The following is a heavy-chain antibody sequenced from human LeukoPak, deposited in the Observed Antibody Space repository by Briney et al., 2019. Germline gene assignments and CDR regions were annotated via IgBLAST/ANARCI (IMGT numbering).Heavy chain of an antibody. V-gene: IGHV4-39*01. Sequence: SETLSLTCTVSGGSISSSSYYWGWIRQPPGKGLEWIGSIYYSGSTYYNPSLKSRVTISVDTSKNQFSLKLSSVTAADTAVYYCASFAYYYGSGSYYNTVYWGQGTLVTVSS. J-gene: IGHJ4*02. CDR2: IYYSGST. CDR3: ASFAYYYGSGSYYNTVY. D-gene: IGHD3-10*01. CDR1: GGSISSSSYY.